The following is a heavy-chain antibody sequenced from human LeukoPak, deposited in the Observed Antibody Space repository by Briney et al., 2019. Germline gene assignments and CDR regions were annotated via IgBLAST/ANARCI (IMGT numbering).Heavy chain of an antibody. CDR3: ARENYGSGSYYLGNWFDP. Sequence: SQTLSLTCAISGDSVSGNSAAWNWIRQSPSRGLEWLGRTYYRSKWYNDYAVSVKSRITINPDTSKNQFSLQLNSVTPEDTAVYYCARENYGSGSYYLGNWFDPWGQGTLVTVSS. J-gene: IGHJ5*02. CDR1: GDSVSGNSAA. D-gene: IGHD3-10*01. V-gene: IGHV6-1*01. CDR2: TYYRSKWYN.